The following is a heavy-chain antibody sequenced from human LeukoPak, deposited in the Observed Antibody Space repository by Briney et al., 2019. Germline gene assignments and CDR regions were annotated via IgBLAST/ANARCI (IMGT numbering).Heavy chain of an antibody. J-gene: IGHJ5*02. CDR3: ARGKQLVRNNWFDP. V-gene: IGHV1-2*02. CDR1: GYTFAGCY. Sequence: ASVKVSCKASGYTFAGCYMHWLRQAPGQGLEWMGWINPNSGGTNYAQKFQGRVTMTRDTSISTAYMELSRLRSDDTAVYYCARGKQLVRNNWFDPWGQGTLVTVSS. CDR2: INPNSGGT. D-gene: IGHD6-13*01.